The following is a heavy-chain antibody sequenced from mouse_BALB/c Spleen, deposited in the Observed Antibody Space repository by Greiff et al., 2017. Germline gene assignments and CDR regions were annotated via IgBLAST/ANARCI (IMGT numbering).Heavy chain of an antibody. CDR1: GFTFSNYW. CDR2: IRLKSNNYAT. D-gene: IGHD2-3*01. Sequence: EVKLVESGGGLVQPGGSMKLSCVASGFTFSNYWMNWVRQSPEKGLEWVAEIRLKSNNYATHYAESVKGRFTISRDDSKSSVYLQMNNLRAEDTGIYYCTPMMVTTRDWYFDVWGAGTTVTVSS. CDR3: TPMMVTTRDWYFDV. J-gene: IGHJ1*01. V-gene: IGHV6-6*02.